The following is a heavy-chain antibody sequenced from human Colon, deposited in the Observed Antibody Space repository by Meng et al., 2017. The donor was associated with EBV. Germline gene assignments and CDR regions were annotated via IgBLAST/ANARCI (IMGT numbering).Heavy chain of an antibody. CDR1: GGSITKRKP. J-gene: IGHJ4*02. D-gene: IGHD5-18*01. V-gene: IGHV4-4*02. Sequence: GPGRGRPCGTRHLVWALPGGSITKRKPWSWVRQPPGKWLRWIGEIYHYGGPNYNPSLKSRVTISVDKSKNQISLKLTSVTAADTAVYYCARWAFIDSYGFDHWGQGTLVTVSS. CDR3: ARWAFIDSYGFDH. CDR2: IYHYGGP.